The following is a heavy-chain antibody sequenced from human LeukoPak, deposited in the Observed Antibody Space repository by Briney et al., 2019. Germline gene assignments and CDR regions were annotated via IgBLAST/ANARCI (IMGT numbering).Heavy chain of an antibody. CDR1: GGSISSGGYY. D-gene: IGHD3-9*01. CDR3: ATGRSIRYFDY. CDR2: IHYSGTT. V-gene: IGHV4-61*08. J-gene: IGHJ4*02. Sequence: PSQTLSLTCTVSGGSISSGGYYWSWIRQPPGQGLEWIGYIHYSGTTNYNPSLKSRVSISIDTSKSQFSLKLTSATAADTAIYYCATGRSIRYFDYWGQGTLLSVSS.